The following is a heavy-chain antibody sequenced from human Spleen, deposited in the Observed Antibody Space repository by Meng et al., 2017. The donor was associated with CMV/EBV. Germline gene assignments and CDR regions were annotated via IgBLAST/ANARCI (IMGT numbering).Heavy chain of an antibody. CDR1: GFSFSSYG. D-gene: IGHD6-6*01. CDR2: IRYDGSNK. V-gene: IGHV3-30*02. Sequence: GGSLRLSCAASGFSFSSYGMQWVRQAPGKGLEWVAFIRYDGSNKYYVDSVKGRFTISRDNSKNSLYLQMNSLRTEDTALYYCAKDIGEDSSSPQGVPSDWGQGTLVTVSS. J-gene: IGHJ4*02. CDR3: AKDIGEDSSSPQGVPSD.